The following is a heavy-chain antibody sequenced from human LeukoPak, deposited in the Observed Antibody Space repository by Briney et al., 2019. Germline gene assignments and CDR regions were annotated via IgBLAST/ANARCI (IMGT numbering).Heavy chain of an antibody. J-gene: IGHJ6*02. CDR3: ARVGQQLVEFYYYYYGMGV. V-gene: IGHV3-74*01. CDR1: GFTFSSYW. CDR2: INSDGSST. D-gene: IGHD6-13*01. Sequence: GSLRLSCAASGFTFSSYWMHWVRQAPGKGLVWVSRINSDGSSTSYADSVKGRFTISRDNAKNTLYLQMNSLRAEDTAVYYCARVGQQLVEFYYYYYGMGVWGQGTTVTVSS.